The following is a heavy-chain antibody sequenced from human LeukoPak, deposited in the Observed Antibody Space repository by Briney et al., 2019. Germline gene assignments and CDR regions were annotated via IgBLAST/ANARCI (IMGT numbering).Heavy chain of an antibody. CDR1: GYTFTSYD. CDR2: INTFNGNT. Sequence: GASVKVSCKASGYTFTSYDINWVRQAPGQRLEWMGWINTFNGNTKYSQKFQGRVTISRDTSASTAYMELTSLRSEDTAVYYCAARPGMAVAGFDFWGQGTLVTVSS. V-gene: IGHV1-3*04. D-gene: IGHD6-19*01. J-gene: IGHJ4*02. CDR3: AARPGMAVAGFDF.